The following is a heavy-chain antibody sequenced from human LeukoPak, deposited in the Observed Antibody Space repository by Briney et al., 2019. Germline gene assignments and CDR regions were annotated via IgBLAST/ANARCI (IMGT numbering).Heavy chain of an antibody. D-gene: IGHD3-22*01. CDR3: ARDLPAYYYDSSGYYPSWFAP. Sequence: ASVKVSCKVSGYTLTELSMHWVRQAPGKGLEWMGGFDPEDGETIYAQKFQGRVTMTRDTSTSTVYMELSSLRSEDTAVYYCARDLPAYYYDSSGYYPSWFAPWGQGTLVTVSS. CDR1: GYTLTELS. V-gene: IGHV1-24*01. J-gene: IGHJ5*02. CDR2: FDPEDGET.